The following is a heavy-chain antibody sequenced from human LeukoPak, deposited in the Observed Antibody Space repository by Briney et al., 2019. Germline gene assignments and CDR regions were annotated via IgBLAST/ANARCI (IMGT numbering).Heavy chain of an antibody. CDR1: GFTFSSYG. V-gene: IGHV3-30*03. CDR2: ISFDASNK. Sequence: SGGSLRLSCAASGFTFSSYGMHWVRQAPGKGLEWVAVISFDASNKYYADSVKGRFTISRDNSKNTQYLQMNSLRAEDAAVYYCATEGSFDYWGQGTLVTVSS. CDR3: ATEGSFDY. J-gene: IGHJ4*02.